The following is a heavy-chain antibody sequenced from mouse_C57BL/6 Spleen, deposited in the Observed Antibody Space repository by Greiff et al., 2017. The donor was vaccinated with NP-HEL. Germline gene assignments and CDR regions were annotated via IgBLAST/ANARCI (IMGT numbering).Heavy chain of an antibody. CDR3: TRVGDYYRGYFDV. J-gene: IGHJ1*03. Sequence: EVQLVESGEGLVKPGGSLKLSCAASGFTFSSYAMSWVRQTPEKRLEWVAYISSGGDYTYYADTVKGRFTISRDNARNTLYLQMSSLKYEDTSMYYCTRVGDYYRGYFDVWGTGTTVTVSS. CDR2: ISSGGDYT. CDR1: GFTFSSYA. V-gene: IGHV5-9-1*02. D-gene: IGHD2-14*01.